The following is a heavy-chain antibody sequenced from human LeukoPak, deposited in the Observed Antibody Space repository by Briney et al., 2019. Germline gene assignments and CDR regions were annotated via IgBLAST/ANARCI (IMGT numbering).Heavy chain of an antibody. CDR2: MNPNSGNT. CDR3: ARMSYYDSSGDNWFDP. D-gene: IGHD3-22*01. Sequence: ASMKGSCTASGYTFTHYYLHWGRQAPGQRLEWMGWMNPNSGNTGYAQKFQGRVTTTRNTSISTAYMELSSLRSEDTAVYYCARMSYYDSSGDNWFDPWGQGTLVTVSS. J-gene: IGHJ5*02. CDR1: GYTFTHYY. V-gene: IGHV1-8*02.